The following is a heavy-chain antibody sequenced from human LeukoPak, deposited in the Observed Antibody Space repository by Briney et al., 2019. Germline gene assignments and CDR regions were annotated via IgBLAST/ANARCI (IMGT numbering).Heavy chain of an antibody. D-gene: IGHD3-10*01. V-gene: IGHV3-23*01. CDR1: GFTFSSYA. CDR2: ISGSGGST. Sequence: GGSLRLSCAASGFTFSSYAMSWVRQAPGKGLEWVSAISGSGGSTYYADSVEGRFIISRDNSKNTLYLQMNSLRAEDTAVYYCAKSYYYGSGTDYWGQGTLVTVSS. J-gene: IGHJ4*02. CDR3: AKSYYYGSGTDY.